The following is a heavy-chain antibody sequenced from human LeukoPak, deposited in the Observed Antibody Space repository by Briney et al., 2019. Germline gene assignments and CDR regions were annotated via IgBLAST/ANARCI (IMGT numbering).Heavy chain of an antibody. J-gene: IGHJ6*02. CDR1: GGSISSYY. D-gene: IGHD3-10*01. V-gene: IGHV4-4*07. CDR3: ARCTYYYGSGSYYYGMDV. CDR2: IYTSGST. Sequence: PSETLSLTCTVSGGSISSYYWSWIRQPAGKGLEWIGRIYTSGSTNYNPSLKSRVTMSVDTSKNQFSLKLSSVTAADTAVYYCARCTYYYGSGSYYYGMDVWGQGTPVTVSS.